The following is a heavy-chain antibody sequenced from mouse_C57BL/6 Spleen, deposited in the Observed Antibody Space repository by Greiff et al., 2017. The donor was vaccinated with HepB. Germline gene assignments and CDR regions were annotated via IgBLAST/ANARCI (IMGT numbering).Heavy chain of an antibody. Sequence: QVQLQQSGPELVKPGASVKISCKASGYAFSSSWMNWVKQRPGKGLEWIGRIYPGDGDTNYNGKFKDKATLTADKTSSTAYNQLSSLTSEDSAVYFCARNGSSLLHSMDYWGQGTSVTVSS. CDR1: GYAFSSSW. D-gene: IGHD1-1*01. CDR3: ARNGSSLLHSMDY. CDR2: IYPGDGDT. J-gene: IGHJ4*01. V-gene: IGHV1-82*01.